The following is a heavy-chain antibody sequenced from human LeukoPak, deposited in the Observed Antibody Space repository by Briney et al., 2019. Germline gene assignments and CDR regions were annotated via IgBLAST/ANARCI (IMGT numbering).Heavy chain of an antibody. CDR2: IYYSGST. J-gene: IGHJ4*02. CDR3: ARVVGVTVIVVP. V-gene: IGHV4-39*07. CDR1: GGSISSGFYY. Sequence: SETLSLTCTVSGGSISSGFYYWGRIRQPPGKGLEWIGSIYYSGSTYYNPSLKSRVTISVDTSKNQFSLKLSSVTAADTAVYYCARVVGVTVIVVPWGQGTLVTVSS. D-gene: IGHD3-22*01.